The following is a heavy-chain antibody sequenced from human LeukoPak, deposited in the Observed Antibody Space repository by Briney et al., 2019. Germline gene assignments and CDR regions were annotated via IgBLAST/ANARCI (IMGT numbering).Heavy chain of an antibody. CDR3: AKIFGPPIAVAGPGDY. CDR2: ISYDGSNK. Sequence: GRSLRLSCAASGFTFSSYGMHWVRQAPGKGLEWVAVISYDGSNKYYADSVKGRFTISRDNSKNTLYLQMNSLRAEDTAVYYCAKIFGPPIAVAGPGDYWGQGTLVTVSS. J-gene: IGHJ4*02. CDR1: GFTFSSYG. V-gene: IGHV3-30*18. D-gene: IGHD6-19*01.